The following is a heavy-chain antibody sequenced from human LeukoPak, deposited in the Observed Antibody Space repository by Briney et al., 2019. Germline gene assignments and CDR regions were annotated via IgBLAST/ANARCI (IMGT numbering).Heavy chain of an antibody. Sequence: AGGSLRLSCAASGFTFSSYSMNWVRQAPGKGLEWVSSISSSSSYIYYADSVKGRFTISRDNAKNSLYLQMNSLRAEDTAVYYCAREKAGPDAFDIWGQGTMVTVSS. CDR1: GFTFSSYS. J-gene: IGHJ3*02. V-gene: IGHV3-21*01. CDR3: AREKAGPDAFDI. D-gene: IGHD6-19*01. CDR2: ISSSSSYI.